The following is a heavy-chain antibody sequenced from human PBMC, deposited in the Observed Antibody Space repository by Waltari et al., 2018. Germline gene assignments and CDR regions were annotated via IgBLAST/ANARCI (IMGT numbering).Heavy chain of an antibody. J-gene: IGHJ4*02. CDR2: IIPIFGTA. V-gene: IGHV1-69*01. D-gene: IGHD1-1*01. CDR1: GGTFSSYA. CDR3: ARDRELAPRGYFDY. Sequence: EVKKPGSSVKVSCKASGGTFSSYAISWVRQAPGQGLEWMGGIIPIFGTANYAQKFQGRVTITADESTSTAYMERSSLRSEDTAVYYCARDRELAPRGYFDYWGQGTLVTVSS.